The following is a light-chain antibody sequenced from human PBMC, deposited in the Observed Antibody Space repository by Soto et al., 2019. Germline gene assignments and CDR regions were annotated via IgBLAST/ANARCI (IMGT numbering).Light chain of an antibody. V-gene: IGKV4-1*01. CDR1: QSCVSKSNNKNS. J-gene: IGKJ1*01. Sequence: DIVVTQSPDSLALSMGERGRMSCRCIQSCVSKSNNKNSLAWHQQKPGQPPNLLIYWASTRESGVPDRFSGSGSGTDFTLTISSLQAEDVAVYYCQQYYSIPRTGGQWTPGDIK. CDR3: QQYYSIPRT. CDR2: WAS.